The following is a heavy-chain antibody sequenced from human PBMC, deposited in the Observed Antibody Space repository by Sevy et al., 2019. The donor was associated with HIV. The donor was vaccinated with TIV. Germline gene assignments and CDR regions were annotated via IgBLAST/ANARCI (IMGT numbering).Heavy chain of an antibody. CDR3: ARDLPPSATIVPHFDY. V-gene: IGHV3-48*03. CDR2: ISSDATSI. J-gene: IGHJ4*02. D-gene: IGHD1-26*01. CDR1: GFAFSSYD. Sequence: GGSLRLSCAASGFAFSSYDIHWVRQAPGKGLDWISFISSDATSINYADSVKGRFTISRDNAKTSLYLQMNSLRVEDTAVYYCARDLPPSATIVPHFDYWGQGALVTVSS.